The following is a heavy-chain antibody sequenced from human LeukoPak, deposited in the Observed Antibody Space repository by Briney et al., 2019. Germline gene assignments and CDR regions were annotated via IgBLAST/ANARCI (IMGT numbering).Heavy chain of an antibody. CDR2: IDWDDDK. CDR3: ARMKAGITIFGVVTQYYFDY. CDR1: GFSLSTSEMC. D-gene: IGHD3-3*01. Sequence: SGPALVKPTQTLTLTCTFSGFSLSTSEMCVSWIRQPPGKALEWLARIDWDDDKYYSTSLKTRLTISKDTSKNQVVLTMTNMDPVDTATYYCARMKAGITIFGVVTQYYFDYWGQGTLVTVSS. V-gene: IGHV2-70*11. J-gene: IGHJ4*02.